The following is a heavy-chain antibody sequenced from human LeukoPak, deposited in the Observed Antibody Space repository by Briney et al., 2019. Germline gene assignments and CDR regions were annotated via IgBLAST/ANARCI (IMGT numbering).Heavy chain of an antibody. Sequence: GGSLRLSCAASGFTFSNYAMCWVRQAPGKGLEWVSSISSSSSYIYYADSVKGRFTISRDNAKNSLYLQMNSLRAEDTAVYYCAREDYYDSSGYSHRFDYWGQGTLVTVSS. D-gene: IGHD3-22*01. V-gene: IGHV3-21*01. J-gene: IGHJ4*02. CDR2: ISSSSSYI. CDR3: AREDYYDSSGYSHRFDY. CDR1: GFTFSNYA.